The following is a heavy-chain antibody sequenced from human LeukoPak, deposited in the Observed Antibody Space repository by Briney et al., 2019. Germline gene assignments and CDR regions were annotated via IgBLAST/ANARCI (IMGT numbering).Heavy chain of an antibody. CDR2: IKQDGSEK. Sequence: GGSLRLSCAASRFTFSSSWMSWVRQAPGKGLECVANIKQDGSEKNYVDSVKGRFTISRDNAKNSLYLQMNSLRAEDTAVYYCTPYSSSSGSFQHWGQGTLVTVSS. CDR3: TPYSSSSGSFQH. D-gene: IGHD6-6*01. V-gene: IGHV3-7*01. CDR1: RFTFSSSW. J-gene: IGHJ1*01.